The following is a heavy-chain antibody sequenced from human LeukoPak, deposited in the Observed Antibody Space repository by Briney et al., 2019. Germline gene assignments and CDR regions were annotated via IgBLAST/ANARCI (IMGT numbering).Heavy chain of an antibody. CDR2: VYSSGTT. CDR1: GGSLHRSF. D-gene: IGHD3/OR15-3a*01. V-gene: IGHV4-59*01. CDR3: GRRPAVDGPIDN. J-gene: IGHJ4*02. Sequence: PSETLSLTCIVSGGSLHRSFWSWVRQPPGKGLEWIGHVYSSGTTDYSPSLKSRLTISIDTSRYQFSLRLASVTAADTAIYYCGRRPAVDGPIDNWGQGTLVAVSS.